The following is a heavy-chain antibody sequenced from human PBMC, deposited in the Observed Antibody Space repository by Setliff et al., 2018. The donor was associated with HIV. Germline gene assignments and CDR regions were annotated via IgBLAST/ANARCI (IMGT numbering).Heavy chain of an antibody. V-gene: IGHV3-48*04. D-gene: IGHD3-10*01. Sequence: GSLRLSCAASGFTFSRYSMNWVRQAPGKGPEWVSYISSVSGSTIYYADSVKGRFTISRDNAKSTLYLQMSSLRVEGTAVYYCVSGEYDSLYYFDSWGQGTLVTVSS. CDR1: GFTFSRYS. J-gene: IGHJ4*02. CDR2: ISSVSGSTI. CDR3: VSGEYDSLYYFDS.